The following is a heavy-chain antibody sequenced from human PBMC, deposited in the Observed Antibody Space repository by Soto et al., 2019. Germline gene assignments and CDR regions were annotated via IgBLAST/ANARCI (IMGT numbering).Heavy chain of an antibody. J-gene: IGHJ6*02. Sequence: SSETLSLTCTVSGGSISSSNYYWGWIRQSPGKGLERIGSIYNTGSTYYNQSLKSRVTISVDTSKNQFSLKLSSVTAADTAVYYCARRILVPAATRGYYYYYGMDVWGQGTTVTVSS. CDR3: ARRILVPAATRGYYYYYGMDV. CDR2: IYNTGST. D-gene: IGHD2-2*01. V-gene: IGHV4-39*01. CDR1: GGSISSSNYY.